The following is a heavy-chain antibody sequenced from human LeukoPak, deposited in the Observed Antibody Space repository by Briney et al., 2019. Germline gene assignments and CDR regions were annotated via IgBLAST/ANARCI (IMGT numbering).Heavy chain of an antibody. Sequence: PSETLSLTCTVSGGSISTSSYYWGWIRQPPAKGLEWIGAIHYSGRTYYNPSLKSRVTISVDTSKNQFSLKLTSVTAADTAIYYCAQSLGSGNWIGNWFDPWGQGTLVTVSS. V-gene: IGHV4-39*01. CDR1: GGSISTSSYY. CDR2: IHYSGRT. J-gene: IGHJ5*02. CDR3: AQSLGSGNWIGNWFDP. D-gene: IGHD1-1*01.